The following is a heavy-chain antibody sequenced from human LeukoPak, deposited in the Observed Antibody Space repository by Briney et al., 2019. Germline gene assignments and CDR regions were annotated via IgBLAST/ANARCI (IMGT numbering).Heavy chain of an antibody. CDR2: ISSSSSYI. D-gene: IGHD5-12*01. CDR3: ARRLPGYSGYGSLDY. CDR1: GFTFSSYS. Sequence: GGSLRLSCAGSGFTFSSYSMNWVRQAPGKGLEWVSSISSSSSYIYYADSVKGRFTISRDNAKNSLYLQMNSLRAEDTAVYYCARRLPGYSGYGSLDYWGQGTLVTVSS. V-gene: IGHV3-21*01. J-gene: IGHJ4*02.